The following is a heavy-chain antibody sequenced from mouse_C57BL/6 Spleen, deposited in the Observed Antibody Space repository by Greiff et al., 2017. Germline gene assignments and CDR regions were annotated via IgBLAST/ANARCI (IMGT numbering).Heavy chain of an antibody. J-gene: IGHJ1*03. CDR3: ARSACITTVVVHYWYFDV. Sequence: EVQLQQSGPELVKPGASVKMSCKASGYTFTDYNMHWVKQSHGKSLEWIGYINPNNGGTSYNQKFKGKATLTVNKSSSTAYMELRSLTSEDSAVYYCARSACITTVVVHYWYFDVWGTGTTVTVSS. D-gene: IGHD1-1*01. CDR2: INPNNGGT. V-gene: IGHV1-22*01. CDR1: GYTFTDYN.